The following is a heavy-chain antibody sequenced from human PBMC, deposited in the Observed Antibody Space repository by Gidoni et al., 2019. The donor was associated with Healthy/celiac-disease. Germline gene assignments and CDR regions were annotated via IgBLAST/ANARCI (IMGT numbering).Heavy chain of an antibody. CDR3: TTGGRRGAFDI. D-gene: IGHD1-26*01. V-gene: IGHV3-15*01. CDR1: GFIFSNAW. Sequence: EVQLVESGGGLVKPGGSLRLSCAASGFIFSNAWMSWVRQAPGKGLEWVGRIKSKTEGGTTDYAAPVKGRFTISRDDSKNTLYLQMNSLKTEDTAVYYCTTGGRRGAFDIWGQGTMVTVSS. J-gene: IGHJ3*02. CDR2: IKSKTEGGTT.